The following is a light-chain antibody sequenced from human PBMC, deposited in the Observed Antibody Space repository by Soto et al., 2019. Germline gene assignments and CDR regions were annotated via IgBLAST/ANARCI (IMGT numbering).Light chain of an antibody. CDR2: RAS. V-gene: IGKV3-20*01. CDR3: QQYGSSPLT. Sequence: EIALTQSPGTLSLSPGERATLSCRASQSVSSSYLAWYQQKPGQAPKVLIYRASSRATGIPDRFSGSGSGTDFTLTISRLEPEDFAVYYCQQYGSSPLTFGGGTKVEIK. J-gene: IGKJ4*01. CDR1: QSVSSSY.